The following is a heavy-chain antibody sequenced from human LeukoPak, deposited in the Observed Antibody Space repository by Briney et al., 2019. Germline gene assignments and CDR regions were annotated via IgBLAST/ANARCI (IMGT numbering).Heavy chain of an antibody. CDR3: ARGLMGYDSSGYYWGYYYYYYMDV. D-gene: IGHD3-22*01. CDR1: GGSFSGYY. CDR2: XXXXXST. J-gene: IGHJ6*03. Sequence: PSETLSLTCAVYGGSFSGYYWSWIRQPPGKGLEXXXXXXXXXSTNYNPSLKSRVTISVDTSKNQFSLKLSSVTAADTAVYYCARGLMGYDSSGYYWGYYYYYYMDVWGKGTTVTVSS. V-gene: IGHV4-34*01.